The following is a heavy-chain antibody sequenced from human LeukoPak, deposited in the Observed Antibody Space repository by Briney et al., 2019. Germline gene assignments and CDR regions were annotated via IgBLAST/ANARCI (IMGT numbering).Heavy chain of an antibody. Sequence: PGGSLRLSCAASGFTFSSYWMHWVRHAPGKGLVWVSRINSDGSSTSYADSVKGRFTISRDNSKNTLYLQMNSLRAEDTAVYYCARGIVVVAAATSNWFDPWGQGTLVTVSS. CDR2: INSDGSST. J-gene: IGHJ5*02. V-gene: IGHV3-74*01. CDR3: ARGIVVVAAATSNWFDP. D-gene: IGHD2-15*01. CDR1: GFTFSSYW.